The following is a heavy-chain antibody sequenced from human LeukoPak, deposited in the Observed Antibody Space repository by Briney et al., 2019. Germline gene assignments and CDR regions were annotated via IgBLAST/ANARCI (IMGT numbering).Heavy chain of an antibody. D-gene: IGHD4-17*01. CDR2: IYYSGST. CDR1: GGSISSGGYY. J-gene: IGHJ3*02. Sequence: PSETLSLTCTVSGGSISSGGYYWSWIRQHPGKGLEWIGYIYYSGSTYYNPSLKSRVTISVDTSKNQFSLKLSSVTAADTAVYYCARDVGSTVTEGDAFDIGGQGTMVTVSS. CDR3: ARDVGSTVTEGDAFDI. V-gene: IGHV4-31*03.